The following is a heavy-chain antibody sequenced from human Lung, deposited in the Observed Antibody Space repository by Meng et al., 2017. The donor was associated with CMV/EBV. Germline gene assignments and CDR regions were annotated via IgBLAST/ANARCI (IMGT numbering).Heavy chain of an antibody. V-gene: IGHV3-48*04. Sequence: ESXKISXVGTGFNFGTYGLNWVRQAPGRGLEWISFISSDDRTRTYADSVRGRFTISRDDAKNSVSLQMRSLRVEDTAVYYCARDRGVVIPAAPYYFDYWGRGXLVTVSS. J-gene: IGHJ4*02. CDR1: GFNFGTYG. CDR2: ISSDDRTR. D-gene: IGHD3-10*01. CDR3: ARDRGVVIPAAPYYFDY.